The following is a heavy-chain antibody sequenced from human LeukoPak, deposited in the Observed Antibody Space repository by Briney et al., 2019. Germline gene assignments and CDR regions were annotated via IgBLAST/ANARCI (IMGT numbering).Heavy chain of an antibody. V-gene: IGHV4-59*01. CDR3: ARAPIFGVVTDAFDI. CDR2: IYYSGST. J-gene: IGHJ3*02. Sequence: PSETLSLTCTVSGGSISSYYWSWIRQPPGKGLEWIGYIYYSGSTNYNPSLKSRVTISVDTSKNQFSLKLSSVTAADTAVYYCARAPIFGVVTDAFDIWGQGTMVTVSS. D-gene: IGHD3-3*01. CDR1: GGSISSYY.